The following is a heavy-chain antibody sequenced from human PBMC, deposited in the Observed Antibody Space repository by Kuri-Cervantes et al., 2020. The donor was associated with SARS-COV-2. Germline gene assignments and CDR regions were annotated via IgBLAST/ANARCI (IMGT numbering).Heavy chain of an antibody. CDR3: AHLYSSSSRFSAFDI. J-gene: IGHJ3*02. V-gene: IGHV2-70*12. CDR2: IDWDDDK. D-gene: IGHD6-6*01. CDR1: GFSLSTRGMC. Sequence: SGPTLVKPTQTLTLTCSFSGFSLSTRGMCVSWIRQTPGKALEWLARIDWDDDKYYSTSLRTRLTISKDTSKNQVVLTMTNMDPVDTATYYCAHLYSSSSRFSAFDIWGQGTMVTVSS.